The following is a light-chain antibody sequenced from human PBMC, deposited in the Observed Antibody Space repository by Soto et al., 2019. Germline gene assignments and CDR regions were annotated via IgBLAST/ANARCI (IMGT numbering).Light chain of an antibody. CDR1: QDIRSR. Sequence: IEMTQSPSSVSASVGDRVTITCRASQDIRSRLAWYQHKPGKAPNLLIYSATTLQSGVPYRFSGSGSGTYFTLTISSLQPEDFATYYCQQLIRFPTKFGQGTKVEIK. CDR3: QQLIRFPTK. V-gene: IGKV1-12*01. J-gene: IGKJ1*01. CDR2: SAT.